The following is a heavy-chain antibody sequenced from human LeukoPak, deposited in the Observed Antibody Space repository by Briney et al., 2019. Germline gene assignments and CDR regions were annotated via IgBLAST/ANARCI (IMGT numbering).Heavy chain of an antibody. CDR1: GYTFTSYD. V-gene: IGHV1-8*01. CDR2: MNPNSGNT. CDR3: ARGPLVRLPSSFDP. D-gene: IGHD3-16*02. J-gene: IGHJ5*02. Sequence: ASVKVSCKASGYTFTSYDINWVRQATGQGLEWIGWMNPNSGNTGSAQRFQGRITMTRDTSISTAYMELSSLRSEDTAVYYCARGPLVRLPSSFDPWGQGTLVTVSS.